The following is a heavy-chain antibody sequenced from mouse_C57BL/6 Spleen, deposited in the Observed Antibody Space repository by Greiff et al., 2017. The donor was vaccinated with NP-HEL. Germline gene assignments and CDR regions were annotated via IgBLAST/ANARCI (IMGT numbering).Heavy chain of an antibody. V-gene: IGHV1-47*01. D-gene: IGHD1-1*01. CDR2: FHPYNDDT. J-gene: IGHJ4*01. CDR1: GYTFTTYP. Sequence: QVQLKESGAELVKPGASVKMSCKASGYTFTTYPIEWMKQNHGKSLEWIGNFHPYNDDTKYNEKFKGKATLTVEKSSSTVYLELSRLTSDDSAVYYCARRNYGSSYDAMDYWGQGTSVTVSS. CDR3: ARRNYGSSYDAMDY.